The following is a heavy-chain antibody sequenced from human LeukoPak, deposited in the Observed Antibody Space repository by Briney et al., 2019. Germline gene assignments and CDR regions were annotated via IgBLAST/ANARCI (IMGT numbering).Heavy chain of an antibody. CDR1: GFTFSSYA. CDR3: AKDFQRAYNWNDGYFDY. J-gene: IGHJ4*02. CDR2: ISGSGGST. Sequence: QTGGSLRLSCAASGFTFSSYAMSWVRQAPGKGLEWVSAISGSGGSTYYADSVKGRFTISRDNSKNTLYLQMNSLRAEDTAVYYCAKDFQRAYNWNDGYFDYWGQGTLVTVSS. D-gene: IGHD1-1*01. V-gene: IGHV3-23*01.